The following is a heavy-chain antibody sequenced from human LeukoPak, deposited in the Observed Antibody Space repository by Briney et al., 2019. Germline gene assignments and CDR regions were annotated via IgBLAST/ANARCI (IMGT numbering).Heavy chain of an antibody. D-gene: IGHD3-10*01. Sequence: GGSLRLSCAASGFTFTNYAMSWVRQAPGRGLEWVSNISPGGSTNYAGSVKGRFTISRDNYKNTMYLQMNSLRAEDTAVYYCAKRSGSGGPFDYWGQGILVTVSS. V-gene: IGHV3-23*01. CDR1: GFTFTNYA. J-gene: IGHJ4*02. CDR3: AKRSGSGGPFDY. CDR2: ISPGGST.